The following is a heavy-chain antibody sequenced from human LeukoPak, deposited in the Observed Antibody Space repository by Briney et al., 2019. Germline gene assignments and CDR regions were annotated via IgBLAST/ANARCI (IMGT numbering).Heavy chain of an antibody. J-gene: IGHJ4*02. Sequence: GGSLRLSCAASGFTFSSYGMHWVREAPGKGLEWVGIIWFDGSNKYYADSVKGRFTIHRDNSKNTLYLQMNSLRAEDTAVYYGAKPRYYYDSSGYSPFDYWGQGTLVTVSS. CDR2: IWFDGSNK. CDR1: GFTFSSYG. D-gene: IGHD3-22*01. V-gene: IGHV3-33*06. CDR3: AKPRYYYDSSGYSPFDY.